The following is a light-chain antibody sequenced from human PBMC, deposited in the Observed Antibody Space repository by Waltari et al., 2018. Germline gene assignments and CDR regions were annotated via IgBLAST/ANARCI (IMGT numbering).Light chain of an antibody. CDR3: QEPGRT. J-gene: IGKJ3*01. CDR1: QSVSIF. Sequence: DIVLTQSPATLSLSPGDRATLSCRASQSVSIFLAWYQQMPGQAPRLLIYDASTRATGVPGRFSGSGSGTDFTLTITSLQPEDFAVYYCQEPGRTFGPGTKVDIK. V-gene: IGKV3-11*01. CDR2: DAS.